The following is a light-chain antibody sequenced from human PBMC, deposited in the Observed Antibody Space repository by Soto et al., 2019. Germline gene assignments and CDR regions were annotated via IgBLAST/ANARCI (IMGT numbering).Light chain of an antibody. V-gene: IGKV3-15*01. CDR1: QSVGSD. Sequence: EIVMTQSPATLSVSPGERATLSCRASQSVGSDLAWYQQRPGQAPRLVIFGASTRAAGIPARFSGSGSGTEFTLTISSLQSEDLAVYYCQQYNNWPPYTFSQGTKLEIK. CDR3: QQYNNWPPYT. J-gene: IGKJ2*01. CDR2: GAS.